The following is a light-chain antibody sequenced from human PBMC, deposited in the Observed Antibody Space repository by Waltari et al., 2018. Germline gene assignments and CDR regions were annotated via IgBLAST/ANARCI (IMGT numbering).Light chain of an antibody. CDR3: SAYTSRGTLK. J-gene: IGLJ2*01. CDR2: DLT. V-gene: IGLV2-14*03. Sequence: QSALTQPASVSGSPGQSITIPCTGTSDDIGAYSYVTWYHQRPGKVPKLIIYDLTVRPSWVSNRFSGSKSGSTASLTVSGLQAEDEGLFYCSAYTSRGTLKFGGGTRVTVL. CDR1: SDDIGAYSY.